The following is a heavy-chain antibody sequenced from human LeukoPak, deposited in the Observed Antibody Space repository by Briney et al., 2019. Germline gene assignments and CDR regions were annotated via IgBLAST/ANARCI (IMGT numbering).Heavy chain of an antibody. CDR3: ARDPTTVVTVPYYFDF. CDR2: INHRGRP. V-gene: IGHV4-34*01. J-gene: IGHJ4*02. D-gene: IGHD4-23*01. Sequence: SETLCLTCAAYGGSFTGYHWNWIRQSPQKGLEWIGEINHRGRPHYHPSLESRLTISVDTSKNQFSLTLKSVTAADTAVYFCARDPTTVVTVPYYFDFWGQGTPVTVSS. CDR1: GGSFTGYH.